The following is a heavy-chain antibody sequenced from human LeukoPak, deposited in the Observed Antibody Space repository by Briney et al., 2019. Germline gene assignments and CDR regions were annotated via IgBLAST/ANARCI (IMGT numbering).Heavy chain of an antibody. CDR1: GFTFSSYG. J-gene: IGHJ4*02. CDR3: AKVGAGSSWYWFDY. D-gene: IGHD6-13*01. CDR2: ILHDGSNN. V-gene: IGHV3-33*03. Sequence: GRSLRLSCAASGFTFSSYGIHWVRQAPGKGLEWVAVILHDGSNNYYADSVKGRFTISRDNTKNSLYLQMNSLRAEDTAVFYCAKVGAGSSWYWFDYWGQGTLVTVSS.